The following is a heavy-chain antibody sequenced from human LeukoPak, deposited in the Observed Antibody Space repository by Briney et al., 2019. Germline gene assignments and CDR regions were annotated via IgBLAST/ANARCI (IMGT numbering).Heavy chain of an antibody. Sequence: GSLRLSCAASGFTFSSYWMSWIRQPPGKGLEWIGEINHSGSTNYNPSLKSRVTISVDTSKNQFSLKLSSVTAADTAVYYCARGVVPGIAVHWGQGTLVTVSS. V-gene: IGHV4-34*01. CDR2: INHSGST. D-gene: IGHD6-19*01. J-gene: IGHJ4*02. CDR1: GFTFSSYW. CDR3: ARGVVPGIAVH.